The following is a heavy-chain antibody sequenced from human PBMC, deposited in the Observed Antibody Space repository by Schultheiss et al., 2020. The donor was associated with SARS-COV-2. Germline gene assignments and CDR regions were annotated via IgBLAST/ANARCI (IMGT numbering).Heavy chain of an antibody. D-gene: IGHD3-10*01. V-gene: IGHV4-39*01. CDR3: ARHGGRYSIKYHFDS. Sequence: SETLSLTCTVSGGSISSSSYYWGWIRQPPGKGLEWIGEINHSGSTNYNPSLKSRVTLSGDTSKNQFSLRLTSVTPADTAVYYCARHGGRYSIKYHFDSWGQGTQVTVSS. J-gene: IGHJ4*02. CDR2: INHSGST. CDR1: GGSISSSSYY.